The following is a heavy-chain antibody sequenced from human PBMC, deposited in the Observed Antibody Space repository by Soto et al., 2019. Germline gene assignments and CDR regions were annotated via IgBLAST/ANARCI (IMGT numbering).Heavy chain of an antibody. Sequence: TLSLTCTVSGGSISSSISYLGWIRQPPGKGLEWIGSIYQSGNTYYNPSLKSRVTISVDTSKNQFSLKLSSVTAADTAVYYCARQRAYSDLDEWGQETLVTVSS. CDR3: ARQRAYSDLDE. CDR2: IYQSGNT. D-gene: IGHD3-3*01. J-gene: IGHJ4*02. CDR1: GGSISSSISY. V-gene: IGHV4-39*01.